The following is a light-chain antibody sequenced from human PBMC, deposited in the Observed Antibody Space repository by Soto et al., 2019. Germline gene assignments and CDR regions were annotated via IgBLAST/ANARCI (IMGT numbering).Light chain of an antibody. CDR3: QQRDDLYT. J-gene: IGKJ2*01. V-gene: IGKV3-11*01. CDR2: DAS. Sequence: EIVLTQSPATLSLSPGERATLSCRASQSVTNYVAWYQQKPGQAPRLLIYDASNRATGIPGRFSGSGSGPDFPLIISRLEPEDFGVYYCQQRDDLYTFGQGTKLEIK. CDR1: QSVTNY.